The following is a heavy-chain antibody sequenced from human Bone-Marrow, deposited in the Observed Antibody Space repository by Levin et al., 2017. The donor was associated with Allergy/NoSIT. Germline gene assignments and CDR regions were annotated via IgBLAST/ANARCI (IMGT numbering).Heavy chain of an antibody. CDR3: ARVTSNYYDSSGYKIYYIDY. CDR1: GFTFSSYD. D-gene: IGHD3-22*01. J-gene: IGHJ4*02. V-gene: IGHV3-13*01. CDR2: LGTAGDT. Sequence: LSLTCAASGFTFSSYDMHWVRQATGEGLEWVSGLGTAGDTYYPDSVKGRFTISRENAKNSLYHQMNSLRAGDTAVYYCARVTSNYYDSSGYKIYYIDYWGQGTLVTVSS.